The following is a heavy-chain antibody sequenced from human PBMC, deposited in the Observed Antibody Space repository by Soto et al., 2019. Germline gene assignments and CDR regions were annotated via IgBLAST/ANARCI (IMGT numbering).Heavy chain of an antibody. CDR1: GGSISSCGYS. Sequence: QLQLQESGSGLVKPSQTLSLTCAVSGGSISSCGYSWSWLRQPPGKCLEWIGYIYHSGSTYYHQSLSSRVTLSVDRSKIQVSLKLSLVTAADTAVDYWAGSGYSPNSGMDVWVRGPTGNFSS. CDR3: AGSGYSPNSGMDV. V-gene: IGHV4-30-2*01. CDR2: IYHSGST. J-gene: IGHJ6*02. D-gene: IGHD3-22*01.